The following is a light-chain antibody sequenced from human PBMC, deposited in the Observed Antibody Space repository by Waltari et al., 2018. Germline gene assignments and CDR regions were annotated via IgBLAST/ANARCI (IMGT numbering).Light chain of an antibody. CDR2: GAS. Sequence: DIPMTQSPSSLSASVGDRVTITCRASQAIRDSLAWYQQKPGKAPKLLLYGASRLDSGVPFRFSGSGSGTDFTLTITSLQPEDFATYYCQHYYNIPRTFGQGTKVEVK. CDR1: QAIRDS. J-gene: IGKJ1*01. V-gene: IGKV1-NL1*01. CDR3: QHYYNIPRT.